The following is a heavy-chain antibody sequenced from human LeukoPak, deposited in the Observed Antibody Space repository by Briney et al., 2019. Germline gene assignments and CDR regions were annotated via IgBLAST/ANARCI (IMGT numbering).Heavy chain of an antibody. CDR3: ARGRRGGLSGNLGGLFALYYTYYYMDV. D-gene: IGHD3-16*01. J-gene: IGHJ6*03. CDR2: INPTDGAT. Sequence: ASVKVSCKASGYTFTMYYIHWVRQAPGQGLEWMGMINPTDGATTYAQRYQGRVTMTRDMSTTTVYMDLRSLRSEDTAVYFCARGRRGGLSGNLGGLFALYYTYYYMDVWGRGTTVTVSS. CDR1: GYTFTMYY. V-gene: IGHV1-46*01.